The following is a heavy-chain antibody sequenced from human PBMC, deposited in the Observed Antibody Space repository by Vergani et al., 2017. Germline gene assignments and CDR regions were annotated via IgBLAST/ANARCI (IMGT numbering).Heavy chain of an antibody. CDR3: GRVADFYGLGSRLLDL. CDR1: GGSITSGDYY. Sequence: QVQLQESGPGLVKPSQTLSLTCTVSGGSITSGDYYWTWIRQPPGKGLEWIGYIYDSGDTYYNPFLKSRLSISRDTSRNQFSLKLSSVTAADTAVYYCGRVADFYGLGSRLLDLWGQGILVTVSS. CDR2: IYDSGDT. V-gene: IGHV4-30-4*01. D-gene: IGHD3-10*01. J-gene: IGHJ5*02.